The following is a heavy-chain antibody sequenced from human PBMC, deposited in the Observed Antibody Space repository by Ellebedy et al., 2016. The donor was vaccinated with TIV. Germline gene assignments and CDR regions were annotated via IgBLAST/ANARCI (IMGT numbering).Heavy chain of an antibody. CDR3: ARVNWFGELGGYLDS. V-gene: IGHV4-39*07. J-gene: IGHJ4*01. D-gene: IGHD3-10*01. CDR2: IFDTGST. CDR1: GGSISGSSYY. Sequence: SETLSLTCTVSGGSISGSSYYWGWIRQPPGKGLEWIGNIFDTGSTYYNPSLKSRVIISVDTSKNQFSLKLNSVTAADTAVYYCARVNWFGELGGYLDSWGQGTLVTVSS.